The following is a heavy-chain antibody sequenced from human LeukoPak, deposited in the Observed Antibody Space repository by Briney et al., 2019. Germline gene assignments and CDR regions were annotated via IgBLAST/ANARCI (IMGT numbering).Heavy chain of an antibody. D-gene: IGHD6-13*01. CDR1: GYRFATYA. CDR3: ARWVAAADP. V-gene: IGHV7-4-1*02. Sequence: ASVKVSCKASGYRFATYAITWVRQAPGQGLEWMGWINTNTGQPAYAQGFTGRFVFSLDTSVTTAYLQFTSLKTEDTAVYYCARWVAAADPWGQGTLVTVSS. CDR2: INTNTGQP. J-gene: IGHJ5*02.